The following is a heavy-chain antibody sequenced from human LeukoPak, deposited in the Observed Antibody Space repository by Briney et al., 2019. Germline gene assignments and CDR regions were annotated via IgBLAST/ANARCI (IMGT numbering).Heavy chain of an antibody. J-gene: IGHJ6*02. Sequence: PGGSLRLSCAASGFTFSTYAMSWVRQAPGKGLEWVSAISVSGDKTYYASPVKGRYTISRDNSKNTLFLQMNSLRAEDTAVYYCAKLAAASEYSFTDVWGQGTTVTVSS. CDR1: GFTFSTYA. CDR2: ISVSGDKT. V-gene: IGHV3-23*01. D-gene: IGHD2-15*01. CDR3: AKLAAASEYSFTDV.